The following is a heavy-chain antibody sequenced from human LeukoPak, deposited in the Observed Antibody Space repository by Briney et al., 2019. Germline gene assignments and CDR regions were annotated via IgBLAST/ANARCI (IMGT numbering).Heavy chain of an antibody. CDR2: ISSSGGST. J-gene: IGHJ4*02. Sequence: PGRSLRLSCAASGFTFSSYGLHWVRQAPGKGLEWVSAISSSGGSTYYADSVKGRFTISRDNSKNTLYLQMNSLRAEDTAVYYCAKDPPGDSGSYGIYWGQGTLVTVSS. V-gene: IGHV3-23*01. CDR3: AKDPPGDSGSYGIY. D-gene: IGHD1-26*01. CDR1: GFTFSSYG.